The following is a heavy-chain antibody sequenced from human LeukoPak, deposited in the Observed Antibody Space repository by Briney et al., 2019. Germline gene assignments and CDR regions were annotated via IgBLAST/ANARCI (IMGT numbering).Heavy chain of an antibody. V-gene: IGHV3-30-3*01. J-gene: IGHJ3*02. CDR2: ISYDGSNK. D-gene: IGHD2-2*01. CDR3: ASSGYCSSTSCPGWVAFDI. CDR1: GFTFSSYA. Sequence: PGRSLRLSCAASGFTFSSYAMHWVRQAPGKGLEWVAVISYDGSNKYYADSVKGRFTISRDNSKNTLYLQMNSLRAEDTAVYYCASSGYCSSTSCPGWVAFDIWGQGTMVTVSS.